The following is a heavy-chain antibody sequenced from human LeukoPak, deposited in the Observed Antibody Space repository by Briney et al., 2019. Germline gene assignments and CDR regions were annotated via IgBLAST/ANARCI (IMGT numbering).Heavy chain of an antibody. CDR2: IYYSGST. V-gene: IGHV4-59*01. CDR3: ARYDYYYHYMDV. CDR1: GGSISSYY. J-gene: IGHJ6*03. Sequence: SETLSLTCTVSGGSISSYYWSWIRQPPGKGLEWIGSIYYSGSTYYNPSLKSRVTISVDTSKNQFSLKLSSVTAADTAVYYCARYDYYYHYMDVWGKGTTVTISS.